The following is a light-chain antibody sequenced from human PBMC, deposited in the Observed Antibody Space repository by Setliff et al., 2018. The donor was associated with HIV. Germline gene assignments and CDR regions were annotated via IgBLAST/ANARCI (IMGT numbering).Light chain of an antibody. Sequence: QSVLTQPASVSGSPGQSITISCTGTSSDVGRYNHVSWYQQHPGKTPKLIIYDVSKWPSGVSNRFSASKSGNTASLTISGLQAEDEADYYCCSYTSISTYVFGTGTKVTVL. CDR3: CSYTSISTYV. V-gene: IGLV2-14*03. CDR2: DVS. CDR1: SSDVGRYNH. J-gene: IGLJ1*01.